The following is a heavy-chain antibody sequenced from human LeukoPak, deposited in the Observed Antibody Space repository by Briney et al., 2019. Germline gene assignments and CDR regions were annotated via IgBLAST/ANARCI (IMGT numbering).Heavy chain of an antibody. CDR1: GGSFSGYY. Sequence: PSETLSLTCAVYGGSFSGYYWSWIRQPPGKGLEWIGEINHSGSTNYNPSLKSRVTISVDTSKNQFSLKLSSVTAADTAVYYCARGELGYCSSTSCRPFDYWGQGTLVTVSS. D-gene: IGHD2-2*01. J-gene: IGHJ4*02. CDR3: ARGELGYCSSTSCRPFDY. V-gene: IGHV4-34*01. CDR2: INHSGST.